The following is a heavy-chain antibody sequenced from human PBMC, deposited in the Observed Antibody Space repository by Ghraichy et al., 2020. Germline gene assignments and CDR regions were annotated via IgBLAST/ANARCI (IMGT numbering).Heavy chain of an antibody. CDR2: IYPSGST. J-gene: IGHJ5*02. V-gene: IGHV4-61*02. CDR1: GGSISSGSYY. CDR3: AREGSQQLGQSNWFDP. D-gene: IGHD6-6*01. Sequence: SETLSLTCTVSGGSISSGSYYWSWIRQPAGKGLEWIGRIYPSGSTNYNPSLKSRVTISVDTSKNQFSLKLSSVTAADTAVYYCAREGSQQLGQSNWFDPWGQRTLVTVSS.